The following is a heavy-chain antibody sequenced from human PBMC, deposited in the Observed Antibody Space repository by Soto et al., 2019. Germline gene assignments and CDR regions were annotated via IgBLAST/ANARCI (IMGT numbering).Heavy chain of an antibody. CDR3: ARGPYIAAAGSFDY. CDR2: INHSGST. J-gene: IGHJ4*02. V-gene: IGHV4-34*01. Sequence: SETLSLTCAVYGGSFSGYYWRWICQPPGKGLEWIGEINHSGSTNYNPSLKSRVTISVDTSKNQFSLKLSSVTAADTAVYYCARGPYIAAAGSFDYWGQGTLVTVS. CDR1: GGSFSGYY. D-gene: IGHD6-13*01.